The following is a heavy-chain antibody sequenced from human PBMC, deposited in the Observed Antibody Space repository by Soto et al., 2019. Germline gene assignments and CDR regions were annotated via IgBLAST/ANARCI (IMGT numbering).Heavy chain of an antibody. CDR2: ISYAGNNK. V-gene: IGHV3-30*18. CDR1: GFTFRNFV. Sequence: GGSLRLSCAASGFTFRNFVMHWVRQAPGKGLEWVAVISYAGNNKYYADSVKGRFTISIDNSKNTLYLQMNSLRAEDTAVYYCAKPSRYCSSTSCYRGGYYYYYYGMDVWGQGTTVTVSS. J-gene: IGHJ6*02. D-gene: IGHD2-2*02. CDR3: AKPSRYCSSTSCYRGGYYYYYYGMDV.